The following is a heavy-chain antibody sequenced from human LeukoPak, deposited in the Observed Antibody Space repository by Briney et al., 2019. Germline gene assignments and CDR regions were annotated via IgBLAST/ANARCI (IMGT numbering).Heavy chain of an antibody. CDR1: GFTFNDYY. V-gene: IGHV3-11*01. D-gene: IGHD3-16*02. CDR2: ISSRSTTM. Sequence: GGSLRLSCAASGFTFNDYYMSWIRQAPGKGLEWISYISSRSTTMYYADSVKGRFTISRDNAKNSLYLQMNSLRAEDTAVYYCARDKYDYVWGSYRYIDYWGQGTLVTVSS. CDR3: ARDKYDYVWGSYRYIDY. J-gene: IGHJ4*02.